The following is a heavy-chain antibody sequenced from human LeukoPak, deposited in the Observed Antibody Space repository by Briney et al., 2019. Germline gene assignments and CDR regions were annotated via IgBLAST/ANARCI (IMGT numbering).Heavy chain of an antibody. Sequence: PSETLSLTCTVSGGSISSYYWSWIRQPPGKGLEWIGYIYYSGSTNYNPSLKSRVTISVDTSKNQFSLKLSSVTAADTAVYYCARLQRITMNASDIWGQGTMVTVSS. CDR2: IYYSGST. D-gene: IGHD3-22*01. CDR3: ARLQRITMNASDI. V-gene: IGHV4-59*01. J-gene: IGHJ3*02. CDR1: GGSISSYY.